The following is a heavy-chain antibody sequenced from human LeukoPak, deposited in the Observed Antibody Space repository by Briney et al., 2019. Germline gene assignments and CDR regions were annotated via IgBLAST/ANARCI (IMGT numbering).Heavy chain of an antibody. Sequence: GASMKVSCKASGYTFTSYGISWVRQAPGQGLEWMGWISAYNGNTNYAQKLQGRVTITRDTSASTAYMELSSLRSEDMAVYYCARGLLEAAAGYYYYYYMDIWGKGTTVTVSS. D-gene: IGHD6-13*01. J-gene: IGHJ6*03. CDR1: GYTFTSYG. CDR3: ARGLLEAAAGYYYYYYMDI. V-gene: IGHV1-18*03. CDR2: ISAYNGNT.